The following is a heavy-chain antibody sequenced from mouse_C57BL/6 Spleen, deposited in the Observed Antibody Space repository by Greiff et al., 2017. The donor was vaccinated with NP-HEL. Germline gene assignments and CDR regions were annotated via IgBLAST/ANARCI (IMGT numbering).Heavy chain of an antibody. CDR1: GYTFTSYW. V-gene: IGHV1-50*01. J-gene: IGHJ4*01. Sequence: VQLQQPGAELVKPGASVKLSCKASGYTFTSYWMQWVKQRPGQGLEWIGEIDPSDSYTNYNQKFKGKATLTVDTSSSTAYMQLSSLTSEDSAVYYCARWHYGSSLYYAMGYWGQGTSVTVSS. CDR3: ARWHYGSSLYYAMGY. CDR2: IDPSDSYT. D-gene: IGHD1-1*01.